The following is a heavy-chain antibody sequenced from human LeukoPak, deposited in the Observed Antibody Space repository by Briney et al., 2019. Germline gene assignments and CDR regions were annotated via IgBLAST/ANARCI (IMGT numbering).Heavy chain of an antibody. J-gene: IGHJ1*01. CDR1: GFTFSSYW. CDR2: INEDGCRT. Sequence: SGGPETLPCAVSGFTFSSYWVHWVRQAPGKGLVWVSRINEDGCRTDYADFVKGRFTISRDNAKNTLYLQMNSLSAEDTAMYYCARSMGGSRELWGQGTLVPCSP. V-gene: IGHV3-74*01. D-gene: IGHD1-26*01. CDR3: ARSMGGSREL.